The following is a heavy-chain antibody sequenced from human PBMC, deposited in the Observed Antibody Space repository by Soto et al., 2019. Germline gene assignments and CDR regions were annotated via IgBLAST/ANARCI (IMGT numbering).Heavy chain of an antibody. V-gene: IGHV1-69*01. D-gene: IGHD1-26*01. Sequence: QVQLVHSGAEVKKPGSSVKVSCEASEGTFSSYPINWVRQAPGQGLEWMGGIIPFFGTSNYAQKFQGRVTITADDSTSTAYMELRSLRSEDTAVYYCARVGHITNYGMAVWGQGTTVTVSS. CDR3: ARVGHITNYGMAV. CDR1: EGTFSSYP. J-gene: IGHJ6*02. CDR2: IIPFFGTS.